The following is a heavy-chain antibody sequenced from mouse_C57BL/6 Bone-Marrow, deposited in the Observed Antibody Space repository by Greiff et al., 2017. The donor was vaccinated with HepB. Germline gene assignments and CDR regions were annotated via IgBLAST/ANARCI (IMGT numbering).Heavy chain of an antibody. V-gene: IGHV1-55*01. CDR2: IYPGSGST. CDR3: ARGYYGISYWYFDV. J-gene: IGHJ1*03. Sequence: VQLQQPGAELVKPGASVKMSCKASGYTFTSYWITWVKQRPGQGLEWIGDIYPGSGSTNYNEKFKSKATLTVDTSSSTAYMQLSSLTSEDSAVYYCARGYYGISYWYFDVWGTGTTVTVSS. CDR1: GYTFTSYW. D-gene: IGHD1-1*01.